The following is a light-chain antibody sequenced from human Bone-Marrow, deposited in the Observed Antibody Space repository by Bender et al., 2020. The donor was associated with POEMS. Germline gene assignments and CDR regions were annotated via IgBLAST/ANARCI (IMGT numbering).Light chain of an antibody. CDR3: QSYDSSLGDWV. J-gene: IGLJ3*02. Sequence: QSLLTQPPSVSGAPGQRVTISCAGDNSNIGAGHDVHWYQQVPGTSPKLLISGNINRPSGVPDRFSGSKSGTSASLAITGLQAEDEADYYCQSYDSSLGDWVFGGGTKLTVL. V-gene: IGLV1-40*01. CDR1: NSNIGAGHD. CDR2: GNI.